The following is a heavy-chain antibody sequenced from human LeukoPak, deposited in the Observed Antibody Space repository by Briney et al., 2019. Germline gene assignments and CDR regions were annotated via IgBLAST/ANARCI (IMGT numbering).Heavy chain of an antibody. CDR2: MNPNSGNT. Sequence: ASVKVSCKASGYTFTSYDINWVRQATGQGLEWMGWMNPNSGNTGYAQKFQGGVTMTRNTSISTAYMELSSLRSEDTAVYYCARDVGATDGNAFDIWGQGTMVTVSS. J-gene: IGHJ3*02. CDR3: ARDVGATDGNAFDI. V-gene: IGHV1-8*01. CDR1: GYTFTSYD. D-gene: IGHD1-26*01.